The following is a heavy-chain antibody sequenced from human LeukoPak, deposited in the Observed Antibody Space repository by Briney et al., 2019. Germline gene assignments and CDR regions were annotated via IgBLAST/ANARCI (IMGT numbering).Heavy chain of an antibody. CDR1: GYTFTSYD. CDR3: ARGLKYDYVWGSYRFYAFDY. CDR2: MNPNSGNT. V-gene: IGHV1-8*01. J-gene: IGHJ4*02. D-gene: IGHD3-16*02. Sequence: ASVKVSCKASGYTFTSYDINWVRQATGQGLEWMGWMNPNSGNTGYAQKFQGRVTMTRNTSISTAYMELSSLRSEDTAVYYCARGLKYDYVWGSYRFYAFDYWGQGTLVTVSS.